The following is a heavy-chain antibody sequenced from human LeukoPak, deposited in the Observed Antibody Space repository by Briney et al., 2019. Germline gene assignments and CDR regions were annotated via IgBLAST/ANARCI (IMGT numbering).Heavy chain of an antibody. J-gene: IGHJ4*02. V-gene: IGHV3-30*18. CDR2: ISYDGSNK. D-gene: IGHD2-15*01. CDR1: GFTFSSYG. CDR3: AKDHIVVVVAATPDY. Sequence: GGSLRLSCAASGFTFSSYGMHWVRQAPGKGLEWVAVISYDGSNKYYADSVKGRFTISRDNSKNTLYLQMNSLRAEDTAVYYCAKDHIVVVVAATPDYWGRGTLVTVSS.